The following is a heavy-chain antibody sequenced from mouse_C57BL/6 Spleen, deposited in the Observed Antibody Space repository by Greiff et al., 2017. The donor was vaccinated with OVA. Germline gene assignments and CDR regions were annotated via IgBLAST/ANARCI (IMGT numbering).Heavy chain of an antibody. CDR2: ISSGGSYT. Sequence: EVQLVESGGDLVKPGGSLKLSCAASGFTFSSYGMSWVRQTPDKRLEWVATISSGGSYTYYPDSVKGRFTISRDNAKNTLYLQMSSLKSEETAMYYCARQDYYGSSYRYFDVWGTGTTVTVSS. V-gene: IGHV5-6*01. CDR3: ARQDYYGSSYRYFDV. D-gene: IGHD1-1*01. CDR1: GFTFSSYG. J-gene: IGHJ1*03.